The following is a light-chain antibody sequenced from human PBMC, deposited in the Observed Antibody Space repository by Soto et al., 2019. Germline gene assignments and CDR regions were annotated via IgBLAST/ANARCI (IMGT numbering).Light chain of an antibody. CDR2: VGTGGIVG. CDR1: SDYSKYV. Sequence: QSVLTQPPSASASLGASVTVTCILSSDYSKYVVDWYQQGPGKGPRFVMRVGTGGIVGSKGDGIPDRFSVSGSGLNRFLTIKNIQEEDESDYDCGAHHGSGSNIVDVFGTGTKLTVL. J-gene: IGLJ1*01. V-gene: IGLV9-49*01. CDR3: GAHHGSGSNIVDV.